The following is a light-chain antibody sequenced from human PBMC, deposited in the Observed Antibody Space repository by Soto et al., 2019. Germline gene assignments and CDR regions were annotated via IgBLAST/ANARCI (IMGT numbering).Light chain of an antibody. CDR3: QSYDNSLSGWV. CDR2: GNS. CDR1: TSNIGAGYD. V-gene: IGLV1-40*01. J-gene: IGLJ3*02. Sequence: QSVLTQPPSVSGAPGQRVTLSCTGSTSNIGAGYDVHWYQQLPGTAPKLLIYGNSNRPSGVPDRFSGSKSGTSASLAITGLQAEDEADYDCQSYDNSLSGWVFGGGTKVTVL.